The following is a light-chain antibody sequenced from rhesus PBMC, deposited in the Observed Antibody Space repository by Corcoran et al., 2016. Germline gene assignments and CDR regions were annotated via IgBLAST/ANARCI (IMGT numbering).Light chain of an antibody. Sequence: DIQMTQSPSSLSASVGDRIIVTCRASRDITKDLSWYQQKPGKTPTLLIYSASNLQPGVSDRFSGSGAGTDFTLTIGSLQPEDVGTYYCLQDYSAPLTFGGGTKVEVK. CDR3: LQDYSAPLT. J-gene: IGKJ4*01. CDR1: RDITKD. V-gene: IGKV1-94*01. CDR2: SAS.